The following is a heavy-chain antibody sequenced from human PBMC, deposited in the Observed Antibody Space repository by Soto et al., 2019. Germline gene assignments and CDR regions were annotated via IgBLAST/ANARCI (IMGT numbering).Heavy chain of an antibody. V-gene: IGHV3-23*01. CDR2: ISGSGGST. J-gene: IGHJ4*02. CDR1: GFTFSSYA. CDR3: AKDTKAYYDSSGYFAYFDY. D-gene: IGHD3-22*01. Sequence: PGWSLRLSCAASGFTFSSYAMSWVRQAPGKGLEWVSAISGSGGSTYYADSVKGRFTISRDNSKNTLYLQMNSLRAEDTAVYYCAKDTKAYYDSSGYFAYFDYWGQGNLVTISS.